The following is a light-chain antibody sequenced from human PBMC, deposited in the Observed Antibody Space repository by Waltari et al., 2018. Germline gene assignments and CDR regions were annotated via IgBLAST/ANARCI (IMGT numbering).Light chain of an antibody. J-gene: IGKJ4*01. V-gene: IGKV3-15*01. CDR2: GAS. CDR3: QQYNNWPLT. Sequence: EIVMTQSPATLSVSPGESATLSCRASQSVSSKLAWYQQKPGQAPRLLIHGASTRATVIPARFSGSGSGTDFTLTISSLQSEDFAVYYCQQYNNWPLTFGGGTKVEIK. CDR1: QSVSSK.